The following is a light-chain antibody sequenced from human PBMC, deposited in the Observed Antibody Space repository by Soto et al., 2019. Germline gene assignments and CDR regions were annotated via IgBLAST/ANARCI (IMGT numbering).Light chain of an antibody. Sequence: EIVLTQSPGTLSLSPGERATLSCRASHTLSSYLAWYQQKPDQAPRLLIYGSSTRATGIPDRFSGSGSGTDFTLTISRLEPEDFAVYYCQQYGSSPQTFGQGTKV. CDR1: HTLSSY. CDR3: QQYGSSPQT. V-gene: IGKV3-20*01. J-gene: IGKJ1*01. CDR2: GSS.